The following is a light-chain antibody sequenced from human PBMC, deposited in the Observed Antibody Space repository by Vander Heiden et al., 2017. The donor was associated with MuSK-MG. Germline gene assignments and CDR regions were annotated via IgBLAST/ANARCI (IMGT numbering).Light chain of an antibody. CDR2: SNK. CDR3: AAWDDSLNGYV. J-gene: IGLJ1*01. V-gene: IGLV1-44*01. CDR1: SSNIGSNT. Sequence: SVLPQPPSASGTPGQRVTISCSGSSSNIGSNTVNWYQQLPGTAPKLLIYSNKQRPSGVPDRFSGSKSGTSASLAISGLQAEDEADYYCAAWDDSLNGYVFGTGTKVTVL.